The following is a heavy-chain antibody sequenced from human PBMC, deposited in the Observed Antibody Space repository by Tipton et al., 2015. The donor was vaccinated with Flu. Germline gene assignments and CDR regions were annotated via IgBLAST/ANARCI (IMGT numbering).Heavy chain of an antibody. D-gene: IGHD6-6*01. V-gene: IGHV3-7*01. Sequence: SLRLSCAASGFSFSRYWMSWVRQAPGKGLEWVANIKQDGSEKHYVDSVKGRFTISRDNAKNSLYLQMNSLRAEDTAVYYCARAVGSSSSYWGQGTLVTVSS. CDR3: ARAVGSSSSY. J-gene: IGHJ4*02. CDR2: IKQDGSEK. CDR1: GFSFSRYW.